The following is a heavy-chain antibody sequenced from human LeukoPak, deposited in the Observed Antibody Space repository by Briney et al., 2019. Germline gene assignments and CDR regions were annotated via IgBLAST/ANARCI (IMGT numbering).Heavy chain of an antibody. V-gene: IGHV3-30-3*01. CDR1: SFTVSTNY. Sequence: GGSLRLSCAASSFTVSTNYMSWVRQAPGKGLEWVATIAYDGTNIFYADSVRGRFTISRDNSKSALFLEMNSLRGEDTAVYYCAREPYDISGYGMAVWGQGTMVTLSS. CDR2: IAYDGTNI. D-gene: IGHD3-22*01. J-gene: IGHJ6*02. CDR3: AREPYDISGYGMAV.